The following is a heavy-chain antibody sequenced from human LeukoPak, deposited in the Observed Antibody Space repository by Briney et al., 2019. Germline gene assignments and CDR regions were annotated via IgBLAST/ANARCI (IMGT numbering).Heavy chain of an antibody. V-gene: IGHV1-24*01. Sequence: ASVKVSCKVSGYTLTELSMHWVRQAPGKGLEWMGGFDPEDGETIYAQKFQGRVTMTEDTSTDTAYMELSSLRSEDTAVYYCATGRKFRDDVDYHNYWGQGTLVTVSS. D-gene: IGHD4-17*01. CDR1: GYTLTELS. J-gene: IGHJ4*02. CDR3: ATGRKFRDDVDYHNY. CDR2: FDPEDGET.